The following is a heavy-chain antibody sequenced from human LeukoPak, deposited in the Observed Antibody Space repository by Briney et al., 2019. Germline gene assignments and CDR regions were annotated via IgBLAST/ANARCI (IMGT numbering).Heavy chain of an antibody. CDR2: INHSGGT. CDR1: GGSFIYHS. CDR3: ARVDDI. V-gene: IGHV4-34*01. J-gene: IGHJ6*02. Sequence: PSGTLSLTCDVLGGSFIYHSWGWMRQSPGKGLQWIGEINHSGGTNYNPSLESRVTISIDTSKSQFPLKLSAVTAADTAVYYCARVDDIWGQGTTVTVSS.